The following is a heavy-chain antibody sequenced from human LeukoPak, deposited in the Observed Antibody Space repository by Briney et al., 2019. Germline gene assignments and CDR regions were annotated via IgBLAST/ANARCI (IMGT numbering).Heavy chain of an antibody. CDR3: AKDEGFRAAAEGTPDY. CDR2: ISYDGSNK. Sequence: GRSLRLSCAASGFTFSSYNIHWVRRAPGKGLEWVAFISYDGSNKYYADSVKGRFTISRDNSKDTLYLQMNSLRPEDTAVYYCAKDEGFRAAAEGTPDYWGQGTLVTVSS. D-gene: IGHD6-13*01. J-gene: IGHJ4*02. V-gene: IGHV3-30*18. CDR1: GFTFSSYN.